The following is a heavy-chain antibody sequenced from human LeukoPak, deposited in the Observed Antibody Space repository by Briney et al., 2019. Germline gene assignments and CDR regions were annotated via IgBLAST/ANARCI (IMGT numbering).Heavy chain of an antibody. CDR1: GFTLSSYS. Sequence: GGSLRLSCAASGFTLSSYSMNWVRQAPGKGLEWVSFISTSSSYIYYADSVKGRFIISRDNAKNSLYLQMNSLRAEDTAVYYCEAASGSDAFDIWGQGTMVTVSS. V-gene: IGHV3-21*01. J-gene: IGHJ3*02. CDR3: EAASGSDAFDI. D-gene: IGHD6-13*01. CDR2: ISTSSSYI.